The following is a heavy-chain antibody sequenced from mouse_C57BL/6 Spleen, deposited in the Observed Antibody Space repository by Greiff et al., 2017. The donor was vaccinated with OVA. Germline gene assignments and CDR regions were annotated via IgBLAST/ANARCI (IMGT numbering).Heavy chain of an antibody. CDR1: GYTFTDYY. V-gene: IGHV1-26*01. J-gene: IGHJ2*01. Sequence: VQLQQSGPELVKPGASVKISCKASGYTFTDYYMNWVKQSHGKSLEWIGDINPNNGGTSYNQKFKGKATLTVDKSSSTAYMELRSLTSEDSAVYYCASLDSSGYGYFDYWGQGTTLTVSS. CDR3: ASLDSSGYGYFDY. CDR2: INPNNGGT. D-gene: IGHD3-2*02.